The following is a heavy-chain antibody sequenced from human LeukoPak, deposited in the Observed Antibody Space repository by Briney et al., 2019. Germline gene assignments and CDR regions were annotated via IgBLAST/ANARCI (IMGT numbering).Heavy chain of an antibody. CDR3: AKPLYDFWSGYLPGDYFDY. D-gene: IGHD3-3*01. V-gene: IGHV3-43*02. Sequence: GGSLRFSCAASGFTFDDYAMHWVRQAPGKGLEWVSLISGDGGSTYYADSVKGRFTISRDNSKNSLYLQMNSLRTEDTALYYCAKPLYDFWSGYLPGDYFDYWGQGTLVSVSS. CDR1: GFTFDDYA. J-gene: IGHJ4*02. CDR2: ISGDGGST.